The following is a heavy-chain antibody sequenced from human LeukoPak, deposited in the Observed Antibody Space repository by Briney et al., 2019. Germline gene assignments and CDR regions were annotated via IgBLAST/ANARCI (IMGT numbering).Heavy chain of an antibody. Sequence: GASVKVSCKASGYTFTGYYMHWVRQAPGQGLEWMGWINPDSGGTHFAQKFQGRVTMTRDTSISTAYMELSRLRSDDTAVYYCARDNYDSSGNDAFDIWGQGTMVTVSS. J-gene: IGHJ3*02. D-gene: IGHD3-22*01. V-gene: IGHV1-2*02. CDR2: INPDSGGT. CDR1: GYTFTGYY. CDR3: ARDNYDSSGNDAFDI.